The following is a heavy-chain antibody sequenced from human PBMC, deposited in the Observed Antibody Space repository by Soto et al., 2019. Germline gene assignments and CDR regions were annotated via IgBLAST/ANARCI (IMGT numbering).Heavy chain of an antibody. CDR2: FNPGDGGT. D-gene: IGHD6-19*01. V-gene: IGHV1-24*01. J-gene: IGHJ4*02. CDR3: ARVLGSGPVGFDY. Sequence: ASVKVSCKVSGYTLTELSMHWVRQAPGKGLEWMGIFNPGDGGTSYAQKFQGRVTMTRDTSTRTVYMELSSLRSEDTAVYYCARVLGSGPVGFDYWGQGTLVIVSS. CDR1: GYTLTELS.